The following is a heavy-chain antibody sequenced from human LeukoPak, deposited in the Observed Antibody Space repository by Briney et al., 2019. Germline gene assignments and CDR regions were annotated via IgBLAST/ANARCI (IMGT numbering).Heavy chain of an antibody. J-gene: IGHJ3*01. D-gene: IGHD3-16*01. V-gene: IGHV4-59*01. Sequence: SETLSLTCTVSGGSISTYHWSWIRQSPGKGLEWIGYIYYSGSTGYSPSLKSRVTISVDTSKNQFSLRLSSVTAADTAVYFCAGELGSAFDLWGQGTRVTVSS. CDR2: IYYSGST. CDR1: GGSISTYH. CDR3: AGELGSAFDL.